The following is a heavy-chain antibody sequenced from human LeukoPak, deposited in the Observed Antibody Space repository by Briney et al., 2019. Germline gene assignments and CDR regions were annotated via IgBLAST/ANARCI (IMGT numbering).Heavy chain of an antibody. CDR2: ISYDGSNK. D-gene: IGHD1-1*01. CDR1: GFTFSSYA. Sequence: PGRSLRLSCAASGFTFSSYAMHWVRQAPGKGLEWVAVISYDGSNKYYADSVKGRFTISRDNSKNTLFLQMNSLRAEDTAVYYCARDLTNIHTTGSTYDAIDIWGQGTMVTASS. V-gene: IGHV3-30*04. J-gene: IGHJ3*02. CDR3: ARDLTNIHTTGSTYDAIDI.